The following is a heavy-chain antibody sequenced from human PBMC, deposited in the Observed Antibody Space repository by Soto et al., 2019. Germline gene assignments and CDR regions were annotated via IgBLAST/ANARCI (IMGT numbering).Heavy chain of an antibody. V-gene: IGHV4-59*01. D-gene: IGHD2-15*01. J-gene: IGHJ5*02. CDR2: IYYSGST. CDR1: GGSISSYY. Sequence: QVQLQESGPGLVKPSETLSLTCTVSGGSISSYYWSWIRQPPGKGLEWIGYIYYSGSTNYNPSLXSRVTISVDTXXNXFXXKLSSVTAADTAVYYCARDLGYCSGGSCYWDWFDPWGQGTLVTVSS. CDR3: ARDLGYCSGGSCYWDWFDP.